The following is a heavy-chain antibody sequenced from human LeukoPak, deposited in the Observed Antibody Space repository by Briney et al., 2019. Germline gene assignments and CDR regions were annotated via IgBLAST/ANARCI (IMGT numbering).Heavy chain of an antibody. CDR3: ARRAPTVTTSWFDY. CDR2: IYHSGST. D-gene: IGHD4-17*01. Sequence: SETLSLTCTVSGYSISSGYYWGWIRQPPGKGLEWIGSIYHSGSTYYNPSLKSRVTISVDTSKNQFSLKLSSVTAADTAVYYCARRAPTVTTSWFDYWGQGTLVTVSS. CDR1: GYSISSGYY. V-gene: IGHV4-38-2*02. J-gene: IGHJ4*02.